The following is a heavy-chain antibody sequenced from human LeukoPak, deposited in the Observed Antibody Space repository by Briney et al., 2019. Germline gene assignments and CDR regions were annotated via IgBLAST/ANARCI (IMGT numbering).Heavy chain of an antibody. V-gene: IGHV3-30-3*02. CDR2: ISYDGSNK. CDR1: GFTFSSYA. J-gene: IGHJ4*02. D-gene: IGHD2-21*01. Sequence: PGGSLRLSCAASGFTFSSYAMHWVRQAPGKGLEWVAVISYDGSNKYYADSVKGRFTISRDNSKNTLYLQMNSLRAEDTAVYYCAKNRALHIVVDASGYWGQGTLVTVSS. CDR3: AKNRALHIVVDASGY.